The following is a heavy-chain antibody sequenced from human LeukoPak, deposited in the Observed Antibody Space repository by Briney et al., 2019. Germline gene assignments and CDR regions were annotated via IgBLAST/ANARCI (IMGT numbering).Heavy chain of an antibody. CDR1: YYSISRGHY. Sequence: SETLSLTCTVSYYSISRGHYWGWIRQPPGKGLEWIGSIYRDGDATYNPSLKSRVTTSVDTSKNQFSLKLSSVTAADTAVYYCARDHDHQEAFDIWGQGTMVTVSS. CDR3: ARDHDHQEAFDI. J-gene: IGHJ3*02. V-gene: IGHV4-38-2*02. CDR2: IYRDGDA.